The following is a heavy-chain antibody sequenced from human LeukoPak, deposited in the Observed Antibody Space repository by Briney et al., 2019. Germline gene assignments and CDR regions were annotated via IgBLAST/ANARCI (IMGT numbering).Heavy chain of an antibody. Sequence: GGSLRLSCAASGFTFSSYWMSWVRQAPGKGLEWVANIKQDGSEKSYVDSVKGRFTTSRDNAKNSLYLQMNSLRAEDTAVYYCARTPRAALDGGYDFWSESADYFDYWGQGTLVTVSS. CDR1: GFTFSSYW. D-gene: IGHD3-3*01. CDR3: ARTPRAALDGGYDFWSESADYFDY. V-gene: IGHV3-7*01. CDR2: IKQDGSEK. J-gene: IGHJ4*02.